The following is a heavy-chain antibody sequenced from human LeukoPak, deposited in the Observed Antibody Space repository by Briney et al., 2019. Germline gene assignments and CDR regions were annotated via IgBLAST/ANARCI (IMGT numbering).Heavy chain of an antibody. CDR2: IYYSGST. Sequence: SETLSLTCTVSGGSISSYYWSWIRQPPGKGLEWIGYIYYSGSTNCNPSLKSRVTISVDTSKNQFSLKLSSVTAADTAVYYCARHSYRGSGSYDYWGQGTLVTVSS. CDR1: GGSISSYY. J-gene: IGHJ4*02. V-gene: IGHV4-59*08. D-gene: IGHD3-10*01. CDR3: ARHSYRGSGSYDY.